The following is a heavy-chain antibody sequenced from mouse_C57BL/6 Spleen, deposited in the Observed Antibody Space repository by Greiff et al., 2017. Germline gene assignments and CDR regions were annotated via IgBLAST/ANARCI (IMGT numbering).Heavy chain of an antibody. CDR1: GYSITSGYY. V-gene: IGHV3-6*01. CDR3: ARGGRGGYYAMDY. Sequence: VQLKESGPGLVKPSQSLSLTCSVTGYSITSGYYWNWIRQFPGNKLEWMGYISYDGSNNYNPSLKNRISITRDTSKNQFFLKLNSVTTEDTATYYCARGGRGGYYAMDYWGQGTSVTVSS. J-gene: IGHJ4*01. CDR2: ISYDGSN.